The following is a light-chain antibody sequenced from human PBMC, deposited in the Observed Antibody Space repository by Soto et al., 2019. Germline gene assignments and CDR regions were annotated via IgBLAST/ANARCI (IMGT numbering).Light chain of an antibody. CDR3: QSYDTSLSGWRV. J-gene: IGLJ3*02. V-gene: IGLV1-40*01. CDR1: SSNIGAGYD. Sequence: QSVLTQPPSVSGAPGQRVTISCTGSSSNIGAGYDVHWYQQLPGTAPKLLIYGNSNRPSGVPDRFSGSKSGTSASLAITGXXXXXXXXXYCQSYDTSLSGWRVFGGGTKVTVL. CDR2: GNS.